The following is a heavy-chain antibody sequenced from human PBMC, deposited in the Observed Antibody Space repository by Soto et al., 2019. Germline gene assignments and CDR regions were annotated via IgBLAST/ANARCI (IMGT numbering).Heavy chain of an antibody. CDR2: TKQDGSEK. D-gene: IGHD5-12*01. V-gene: IGHV3-7*01. Sequence: EVQLVESGGGLVLPGGSLRLSCAASGFSLSSYWMSWVRQAPGKGLEWVANTKQDGSEKYYVDSVKGRFTISRDNAKNSLYLQMNSLRAEDTAVYYCSSWGFIVATNWYFDLWGRGTLVTVSS. CDR1: GFSLSSYW. J-gene: IGHJ2*01. CDR3: SSWGFIVATNWYFDL.